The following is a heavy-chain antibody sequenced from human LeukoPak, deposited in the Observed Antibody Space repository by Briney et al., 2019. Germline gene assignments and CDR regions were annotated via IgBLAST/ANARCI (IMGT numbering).Heavy chain of an antibody. CDR2: IYYSGST. Sequence: KASETLSLTCTVSTGSISSSSYYWGWIRQPPGKGLEWIGSIYYSGSTYYNPSLKSRVTIFLDTSMNQFSLRLTSVTAADTALYFCARESFEEPGTMDHWGQGTLVSVSS. CDR1: TGSISSSSYY. J-gene: IGHJ4*02. D-gene: IGHD4/OR15-4a*01. V-gene: IGHV4-39*07. CDR3: ARESFEEPGTMDH.